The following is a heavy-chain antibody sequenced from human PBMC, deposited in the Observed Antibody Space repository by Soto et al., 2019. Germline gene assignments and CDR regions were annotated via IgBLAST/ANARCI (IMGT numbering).Heavy chain of an antibody. CDR1: GYTFTSYG. D-gene: IGHD6-13*01. CDR2: ISAYNGNT. CDR3: ARDVGYPSLSWFDP. Sequence: QVQLVQSGAEVKKPGASVKVSCKASGYTFTSYGSSWVRQAPGQGLEWMGGISAYNGNTNYAQKLQGRVTMTTETSTSTVYMELRSLRSDDTDVYYCARDVGYPSLSWFDPWGQGTLVTVSS. V-gene: IGHV1-18*01. J-gene: IGHJ5*02.